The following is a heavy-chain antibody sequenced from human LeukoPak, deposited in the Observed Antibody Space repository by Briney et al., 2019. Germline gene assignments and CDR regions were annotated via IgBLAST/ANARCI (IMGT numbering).Heavy chain of an antibody. D-gene: IGHD4-17*01. CDR1: GFTFSSYN. V-gene: IGHV3-48*02. J-gene: IGHJ4*02. CDR2: IGTSSTTI. CDR3: ARGTYGDYGGPGY. Sequence: PGGSLRLSCAASGFTFSSYNVNWVRQAPGKGLEWISYIGTSSTTIYYADSVKGRFAISRDNAKNSLYLQMNSLRDEDTAVYYCARGTYGDYGGPGYWGQGTLVTVSS.